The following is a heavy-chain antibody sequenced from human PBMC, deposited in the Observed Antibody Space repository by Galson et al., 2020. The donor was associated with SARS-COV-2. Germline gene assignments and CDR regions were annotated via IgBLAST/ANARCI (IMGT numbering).Heavy chain of an antibody. CDR2: IIPILDTP. V-gene: IGHV1-69*10. CDR3: ARHSGTYYSNFDL. J-gene: IGHJ4*02. D-gene: IGHD1-26*01. CDR1: GGTFSSYA. Sequence: SVTVSCKASGGTFSSYAISWVRQAPGQGPEWMGGIIPILDTPNYAQKFQGRVTITADTSTSTAYMELSSLRSEDTAVYYCARHSGTYYSNFDLWGQGTMVTVSA.